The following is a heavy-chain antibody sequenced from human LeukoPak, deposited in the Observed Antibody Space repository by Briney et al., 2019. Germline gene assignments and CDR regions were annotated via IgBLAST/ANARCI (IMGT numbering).Heavy chain of an antibody. J-gene: IGHJ3*02. D-gene: IGHD3-22*01. CDR2: INPSGGST. V-gene: IGHV1-46*01. CDR3: ARTDGRTYYYDSSGAGTFDI. Sequence: ASVKVSCKASGYTFTSYYMYWVRQAPGQGLEWMGIINPSGGSTSYAQKFQGRVTMTRDTSTSTVYMELSSLRSEDTAVYYCARTDGRTYYYDSSGAGTFDIWGQGTMVTVSS. CDR1: GYTFTSYY.